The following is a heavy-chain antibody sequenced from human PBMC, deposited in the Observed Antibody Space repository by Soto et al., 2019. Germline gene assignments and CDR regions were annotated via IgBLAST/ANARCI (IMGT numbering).Heavy chain of an antibody. CDR1: GYTFTSYY. V-gene: IGHV1-46*03. CDR3: ARASTGAHWYFDL. CDR2: INPSGGST. D-gene: IGHD7-27*01. J-gene: IGHJ2*01. Sequence: QVQLVQSGAEVKKPGASVKVSCKASGYTFTSYYMHWVRQAPGQGLEWMGIINPSGGSTSYAQKFQGRVTMTSDTSTSTVYMELSSLRSENTAVYYCARASTGAHWYFDLWGRCTLVTVSS.